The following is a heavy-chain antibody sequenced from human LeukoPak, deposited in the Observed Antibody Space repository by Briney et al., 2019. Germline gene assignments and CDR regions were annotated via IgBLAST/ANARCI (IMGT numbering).Heavy chain of an antibody. J-gene: IGHJ4*02. CDR3: SKDRQGRSEYSTNWYYFDY. CDR2: INPNSGGT. D-gene: IGHD6-13*01. CDR1: GYTFISYG. Sequence: GASVKVSCKASGYTFISYGISWVRQAPGQGLEWMGWINPNSGGTYYSQKFQGRVSMTRDTSISTAYVELSSLRSDDTAVYYCSKDRQGRSEYSTNWYYFDYWGQGTLVTVSS. V-gene: IGHV1-2*02.